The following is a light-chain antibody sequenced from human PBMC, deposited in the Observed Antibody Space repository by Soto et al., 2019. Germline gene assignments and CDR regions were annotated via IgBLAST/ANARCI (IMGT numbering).Light chain of an antibody. CDR2: AAS. J-gene: IGKJ2*01. CDR3: HQSHSSPYT. Sequence: DIQMPQSPSSLSASVGDRVTISCRPSQTIANYLNWYQHTPGNAPKLLIYAASSLQTGVPSRFSGSGSGTDFTLTINSLQPEDFATYFCHQSHSSPYTFGQGTRLEIK. CDR1: QTIANY. V-gene: IGKV1-39*01.